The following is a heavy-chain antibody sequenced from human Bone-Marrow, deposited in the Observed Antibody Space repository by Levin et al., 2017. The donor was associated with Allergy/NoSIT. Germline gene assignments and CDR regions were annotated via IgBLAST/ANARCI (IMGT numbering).Heavy chain of an antibody. J-gene: IGHJ6*02. D-gene: IGHD3-22*01. CDR3: ARDRGVAVFGSATDYYDNGLDV. V-gene: IGHV1-18*04. Sequence: ASVKVSCKASGYSLTTHGISWVRQAPGQGLEWMGWISGHNGDTNYAQKFQGRVTMTTDTSTNTAYMELRSLRSDDTAMYYCARDRGVAVFGSATDYYDNGLDVWGQGTTVTVSS. CDR2: ISGHNGDT. CDR1: GYSLTTHG.